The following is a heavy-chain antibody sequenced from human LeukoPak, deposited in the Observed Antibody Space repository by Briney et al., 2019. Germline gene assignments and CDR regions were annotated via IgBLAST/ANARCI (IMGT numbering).Heavy chain of an antibody. CDR3: AKLLRDVTIYDF. J-gene: IGHJ1*01. CDR1: GFTFSSYE. Sequence: PGGSLRLSCAASGFTFSSYEMNWVRQAPGKGLEWVASINQRGSAIFYVDSVRGRFSVSRDNAKNSLFLQVNSLRADDTAFYYCAKLLRDVTIYDFWGPGALVTVSS. V-gene: IGHV3-7*01. CDR2: INQRGSAI. D-gene: IGHD3/OR15-3a*01.